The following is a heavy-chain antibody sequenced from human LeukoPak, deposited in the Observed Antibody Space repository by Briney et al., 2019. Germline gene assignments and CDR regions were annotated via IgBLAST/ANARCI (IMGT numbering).Heavy chain of an antibody. CDR2: INPSGGST. D-gene: IGHD6-13*01. J-gene: IGHJ6*02. CDR3: ARDSGIGSSSWWIYYYYGMDV. Sequence: GASVKVSCKASGGTFSSYAISWVRQAPGQGLEWMGIINPSGGSTSYAQKFQGRVTMTRDTSTSTVYMELSSLRSEDTAVYYCARDSGIGSSSWWIYYYYGMDVWGQGTTVTVSS. V-gene: IGHV1-46*01. CDR1: GGTFSSYA.